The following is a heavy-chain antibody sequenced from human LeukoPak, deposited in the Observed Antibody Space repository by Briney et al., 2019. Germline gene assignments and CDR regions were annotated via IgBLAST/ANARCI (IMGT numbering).Heavy chain of an antibody. V-gene: IGHV4-38-2*02. D-gene: IGHD3-22*01. Sequence: PSETLSLTCTVSGYSISSGYYWGWIRQPPGKGLEWIGSIYHSGSTYYNPSLKSRVTISVDTSKNQFSLKLSSVTAADTAVYYCARPHSYDSSGYYTYWGQGTLVTVSS. CDR3: ARPHSYDSSGYYTY. CDR1: GYSISSGYY. J-gene: IGHJ4*02. CDR2: IYHSGST.